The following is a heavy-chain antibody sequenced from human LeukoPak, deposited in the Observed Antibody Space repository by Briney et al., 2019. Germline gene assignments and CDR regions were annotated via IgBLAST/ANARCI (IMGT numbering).Heavy chain of an antibody. D-gene: IGHD2-2*01. J-gene: IGHJ4*02. CDR3: ARDYCSSTSCLFDY. CDR2: INPNSGDT. V-gene: IGHV1-2*06. CDR1: GYTFTGYH. Sequence: ASVKVSCEASGYTFTGYHIHWGREAPGQGVEWVGRINPNSGDTNYSQKFQGRVTMTRDTAISTAYMDLSRLRSADTAVYYCARDYCSSTSCLFDYWGQGPLVTV.